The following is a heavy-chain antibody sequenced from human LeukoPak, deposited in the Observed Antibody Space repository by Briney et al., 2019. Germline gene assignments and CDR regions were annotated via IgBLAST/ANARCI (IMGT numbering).Heavy chain of an antibody. CDR1: GGSFSGYY. J-gene: IGHJ4*02. V-gene: IGHV4-34*01. Sequence: PSETLSLTCAVYGGSFSGYYWSWIRQPPGKGLEWIGEINHSGSTNYNPSLKSRVTISVDTSKNQFSLKLSSVTAADTAVYYCARGPRRLSPFDYWGQGTLVTVSS. CDR3: ARGPRRLSPFDY. D-gene: IGHD3-16*02. CDR2: INHSGST.